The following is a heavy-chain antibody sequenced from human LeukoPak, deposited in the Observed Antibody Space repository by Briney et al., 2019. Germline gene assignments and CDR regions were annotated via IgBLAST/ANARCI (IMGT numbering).Heavy chain of an antibody. CDR1: GGSISSYY. V-gene: IGHV4-59*01. Sequence: SETLSLTCTVSGGSISSYYWSWIRQPPGKGLEWIGYIYYSGSTNYNPSLKSRVTISVDTSKNQFSLQLSSVTAADTAVYYCARVVVPAAMRYFDWLSLYYFDYWGQGTLVTVSS. J-gene: IGHJ4*02. D-gene: IGHD2-2*01. CDR3: ARVVVPAAMRYFDWLSLYYFDY. CDR2: IYYSGST.